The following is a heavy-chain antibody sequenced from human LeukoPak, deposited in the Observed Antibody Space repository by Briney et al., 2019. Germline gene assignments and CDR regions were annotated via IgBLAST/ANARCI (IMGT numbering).Heavy chain of an antibody. D-gene: IGHD6-6*01. J-gene: IGHJ4*02. CDR2: INSDGSST. V-gene: IGHV3-74*01. Sequence: GGSLRLSCAASGFTFITYNMNWVRQAPGKGLVWVSRINSDGSSTSYADSVKGRFTISRDNAKNTLYLQMNSLRAEDTAVYYCARGLSGYSSSLGYWGQGTLVTVSS. CDR1: GFTFITYN. CDR3: ARGLSGYSSSLGY.